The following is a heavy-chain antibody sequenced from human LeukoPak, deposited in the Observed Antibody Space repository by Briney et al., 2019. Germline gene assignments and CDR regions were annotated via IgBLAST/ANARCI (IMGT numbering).Heavy chain of an antibody. CDR1: GGSVSSGSYY. V-gene: IGHV4-61*01. Sequence: SETLSLTCTVSGGSVSSGSYYWSWIRQPPGKGLEWLGYIYYSGSTNYNPSLKSRVTISVDTSKNQFSLKLSSVTAADTAVYYCARDRYDILTGYYTGYFDLWGRGTLVTVSS. CDR3: ARDRYDILTGYYTGYFDL. J-gene: IGHJ2*01. D-gene: IGHD3-9*01. CDR2: IYYSGST.